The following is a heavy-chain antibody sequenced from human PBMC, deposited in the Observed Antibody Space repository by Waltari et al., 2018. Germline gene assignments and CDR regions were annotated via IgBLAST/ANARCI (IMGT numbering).Heavy chain of an antibody. Sequence: QVQLVQSGAEVKKPGASVKVFCKASGYSFIEQYIHWGRQAPGQGLEWMGWFNPNTGVTKFAQKFQGRVTMTSNTSMRTAHMELSRLRFDDTAVYYCALEQRDAVAYFDYWGQGTLVTVSS. CDR2: FNPNTGVT. V-gene: IGHV1-2*02. J-gene: IGHJ4*02. CDR3: ALEQRDAVAYFDY. D-gene: IGHD5-18*01. CDR1: GYSFIEQY.